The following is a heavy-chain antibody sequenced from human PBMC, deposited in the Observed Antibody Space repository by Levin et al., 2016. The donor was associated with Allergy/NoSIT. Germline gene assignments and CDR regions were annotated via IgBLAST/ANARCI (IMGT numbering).Heavy chain of an antibody. V-gene: IGHV3-74*01. CDR3: ARDPGGDQDDAFDL. J-gene: IGHJ3*01. D-gene: IGHD4-17*01. CDR2: INDDGSSI. Sequence: VRQAPGKGLVWVSRINDDGSSIHHADFVKGRFTISRDNAKNTLYLHLNSLTAEDTAVYYCARDPGGDQDDAFDLWGQGTLVTVSS.